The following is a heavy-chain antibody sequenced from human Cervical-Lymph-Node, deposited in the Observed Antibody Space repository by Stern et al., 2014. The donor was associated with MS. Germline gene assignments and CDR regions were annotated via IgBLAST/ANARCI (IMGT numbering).Heavy chain of an antibody. CDR2: IDWNAGST. J-gene: IGHJ3*02. CDR1: GFTFDDYG. V-gene: IGHV3-20*01. Sequence: EVQLVESGGGVVRPGGSLRLSCTASGFTFDDYGMSWVRPAPGRGLEWVSGIDWNAGSTGYADSVKGRFTVSRDKAKNSLYVQMNSLRAEDTALDHCTRGTPTTYRAFDIWGLGTLVTVSS. D-gene: IGHD1-14*01. CDR3: TRGTPTTYRAFDI.